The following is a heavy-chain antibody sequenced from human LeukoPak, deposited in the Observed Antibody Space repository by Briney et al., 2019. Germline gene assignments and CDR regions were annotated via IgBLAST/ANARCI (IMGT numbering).Heavy chain of an antibody. CDR1: GYTFTSYG. Sequence: ASVKVSCKASGYTFTSYGISWVRQAPGQGLEWMGWISAYNGNTNYAQKLQGRVTMTTDTSTSTAYMELRSLGSDDTAVYYCARGRSKIAVADWFDPWGQGTLVTVSS. V-gene: IGHV1-18*01. J-gene: IGHJ5*02. CDR2: ISAYNGNT. CDR3: ARGRSKIAVADWFDP. D-gene: IGHD6-19*01.